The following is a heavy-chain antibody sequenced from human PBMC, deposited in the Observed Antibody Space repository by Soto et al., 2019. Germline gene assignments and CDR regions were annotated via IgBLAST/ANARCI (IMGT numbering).Heavy chain of an antibody. J-gene: IGHJ5*02. CDR1: GITFASSA. CDR3: AADRWFDP. CDR2: IVVGSGNT. V-gene: IGHV1-58*02. Sequence: GASVEVSRKGSGITFASSAMQWVRQARGQRLEWIGWIVVGSGNTNYAQKFQERVTITRDMSTSTAYMELSSLRSEDTAVYYCAADRWFDPWGQGTLVTVSS.